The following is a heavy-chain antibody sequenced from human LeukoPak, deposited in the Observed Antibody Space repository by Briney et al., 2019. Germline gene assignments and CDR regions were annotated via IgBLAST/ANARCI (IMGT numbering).Heavy chain of an antibody. D-gene: IGHD6-6*01. CDR3: ARVGVSGAARLDY. CDR1: GGTFSSYA. Sequence: GASVKVSCKASGGTFSSYAISWVRQAPGQGLEWMGGIIPIFGTANYAQKFQGRVTITTDESTSTAYMELSSLRSEDTAVYYCARVGVSGAARLDYWGQGTLVTVSS. CDR2: IIPIFGTA. V-gene: IGHV1-69*05. J-gene: IGHJ4*02.